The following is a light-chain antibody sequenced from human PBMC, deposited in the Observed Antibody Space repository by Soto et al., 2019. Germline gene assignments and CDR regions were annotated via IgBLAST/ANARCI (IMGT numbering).Light chain of an antibody. CDR1: RGIATY. Sequence: DIQMTQSPSSLSASVGDRVTITCRASRGIATYLAWYQQKPGGVPKLLIHIASSLRSGVPSRFSGGGSGTTFTLTISGLLPEDVATYYCQYYNRAPLTFGGGTKVE. CDR2: IAS. J-gene: IGKJ4*01. V-gene: IGKV1-27*01. CDR3: QYYNRAPLT.